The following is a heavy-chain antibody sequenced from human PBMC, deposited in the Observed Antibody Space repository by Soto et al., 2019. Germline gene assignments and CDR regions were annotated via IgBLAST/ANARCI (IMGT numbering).Heavy chain of an antibody. J-gene: IGHJ4*02. Sequence: PSETLSLTCAVYGGSFSGYYWSWIRQPPGKGLEWIGEINHSGSTNYNPSLKSRVTISVDTSKNQFSLKLSSVTAADTAVYYCATEWGRDGYNFHYWGQGTLVTVSS. V-gene: IGHV4-34*01. CDR2: INHSGST. D-gene: IGHD3-16*01. CDR1: GGSFSGYY. CDR3: ATEWGRDGYNFHY.